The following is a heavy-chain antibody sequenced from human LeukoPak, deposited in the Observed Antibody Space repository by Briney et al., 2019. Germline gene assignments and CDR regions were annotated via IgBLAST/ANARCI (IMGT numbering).Heavy chain of an antibody. CDR2: INPNSGGT. CDR3: AREASPGYSGYDPIG. J-gene: IGHJ4*02. Sequence: GASVKVSCKASGYTFTGYYMHWVRQAPGQGLEWMGWINPNSGGTNYAQKFQGRVTTARDTSISTAYMELSRLRSDDTAVYYCAREASPGYSGYDPIGWGQGTLVTVSS. D-gene: IGHD5-12*01. V-gene: IGHV1-2*02. CDR1: GYTFTGYY.